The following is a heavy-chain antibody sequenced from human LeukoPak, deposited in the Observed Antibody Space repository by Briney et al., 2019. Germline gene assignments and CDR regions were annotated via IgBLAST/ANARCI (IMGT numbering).Heavy chain of an antibody. V-gene: IGHV3-21*01. D-gene: IGHD6-19*01. CDR1: GFTFSSYA. CDR3: AREVRYSSGWDYYYYYGMDV. Sequence: GGSLRLSCAASGFTFSSYAMNWVRQAPGKGLEWVSSISSSSSYIYYADSVKGRFTISRDNAKNSLYLQMNSLRAEDTAVYYCAREVRYSSGWDYYYYYGMDVWGQGTTVTVSS. CDR2: ISSSSSYI. J-gene: IGHJ6*02.